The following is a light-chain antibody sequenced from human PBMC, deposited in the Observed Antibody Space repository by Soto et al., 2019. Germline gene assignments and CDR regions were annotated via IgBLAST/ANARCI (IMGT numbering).Light chain of an antibody. CDR1: SSDVGKFFA. J-gene: IGLJ3*02. CDR2: EGT. Sequence: QSALTQPASVSGSPGQSITISCTGSSSDVGKFFAVSWYQQHPGKAPKLIIYEGTKRPSGVSNRFSGSKSGNTASLTISGLQAEDEADFYCCSYAGSSTWVFGGGTKLTVL. V-gene: IGLV2-23*01. CDR3: CSYAGSSTWV.